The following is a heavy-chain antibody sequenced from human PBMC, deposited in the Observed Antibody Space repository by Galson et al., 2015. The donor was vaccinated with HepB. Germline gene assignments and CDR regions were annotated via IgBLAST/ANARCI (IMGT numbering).Heavy chain of an antibody. J-gene: IGHJ6*02. CDR2: IWYDGSNK. V-gene: IGHV3-33*01. Sequence: SLRLSCAASGFTFSSYGMHWVRQAPGKGLEWVAVIWYDGSNKYYADSVKGRFTISRDNSKNTLYLQMNSLRAEDTAVYYCARVSGGNYLLYYYYGMDVWGQGTTVTVSS. CDR3: ARVSGGNYLLYYYYGMDV. CDR1: GFTFSSYG. D-gene: IGHD3-22*01.